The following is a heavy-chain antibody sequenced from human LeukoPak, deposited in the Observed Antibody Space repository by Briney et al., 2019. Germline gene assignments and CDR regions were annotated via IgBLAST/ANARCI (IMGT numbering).Heavy chain of an antibody. V-gene: IGHV4-34*01. Sequence: SETLSLTCAVYGGSFSGYYWSWIRQPPGKGLEWIGEINHSGSTNYNPSLKSRVTISVDTSKNQFSLKLSSVTAADTAVYYCARHRYSSSWYGNYYYYYMDVWGKGTTVTISS. D-gene: IGHD6-13*01. CDR3: ARHRYSSSWYGNYYYYYMDV. CDR1: GGSFSGYY. CDR2: INHSGST. J-gene: IGHJ6*03.